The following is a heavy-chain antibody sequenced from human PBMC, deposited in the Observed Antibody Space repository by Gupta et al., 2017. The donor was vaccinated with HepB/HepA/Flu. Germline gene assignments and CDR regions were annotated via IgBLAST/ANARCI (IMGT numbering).Heavy chain of an antibody. Sequence: EVQLVESGGGLVQPGGSLRLSCAASGFTFSSNEMNWVRQAPGKGLEWVSYISSSGSTIYYADSVKGRFTISRDNAKNSLYLQMNSLRAEDTAVYYCARGYNYDILTGFYWGQGTLVTVSS. J-gene: IGHJ4*02. CDR2: ISSSGSTI. V-gene: IGHV3-48*03. CDR1: GFTFSSNE. D-gene: IGHD3-9*01. CDR3: ARGYNYDILTGFY.